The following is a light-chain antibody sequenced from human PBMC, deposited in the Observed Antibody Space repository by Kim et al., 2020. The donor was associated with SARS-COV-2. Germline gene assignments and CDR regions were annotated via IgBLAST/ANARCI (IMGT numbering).Light chain of an antibody. CDR1: SRDIGGYNY. CDR2: DVT. Sequence: GLSITISCTGTSRDIGGYNYVSWYQQYPGKAPKLMIYDVTERPSGISTRFSGSKSGNTASLTISGLQAEDEAHYYCISYIDTNTLVFGGGTQLTVL. CDR3: ISYIDTNTLV. V-gene: IGLV2-14*03. J-gene: IGLJ2*01.